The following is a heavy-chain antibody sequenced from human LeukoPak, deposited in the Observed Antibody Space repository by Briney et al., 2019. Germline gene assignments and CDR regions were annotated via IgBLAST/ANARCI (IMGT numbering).Heavy chain of an antibody. V-gene: IGHV1-18*01. J-gene: IGHJ3*02. Sequence: ASVKVSCKASGYTFTSYGISWVRQAPGQGLEWMGWISAYNGNTNCAQKLQGRVTMTTDTSTSTAYMELRSLRSDDTAVYYCARPSYYDFWSGYSAFDIWGQGTMVTVSS. CDR3: ARPSYYDFWSGYSAFDI. CDR2: ISAYNGNT. CDR1: GYTFTSYG. D-gene: IGHD3-3*01.